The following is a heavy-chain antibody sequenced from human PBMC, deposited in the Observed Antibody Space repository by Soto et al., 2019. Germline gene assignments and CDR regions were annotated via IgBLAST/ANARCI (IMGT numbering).Heavy chain of an antibody. V-gene: IGHV4-59*08. CDR2: IYYSGST. CDR1: GGSISSYY. J-gene: IGHJ6*03. CDR3: ARHTKTYYDFWSGYYADYYYYMDV. D-gene: IGHD3-3*01. Sequence: ASETLSLTCTVSGGSISSYYWSWIRQPPGKGLEWIGYIYYSGSTNYNPSLKSRVTISVDTSKNQFSLKLSSVTAADTAVYYCARHTKTYYDFWSGYYADYYYYMDVWGKGTTVPVSS.